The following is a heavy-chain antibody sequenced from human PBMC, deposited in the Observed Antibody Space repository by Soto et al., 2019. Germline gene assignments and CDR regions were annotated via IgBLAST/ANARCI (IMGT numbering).Heavy chain of an antibody. D-gene: IGHD1-26*01. Sequence: SETLSLTCAVSGGSISSGGYSWSWIRQPPGKGLEWIGYIYHSGSTYYNPSLKSRVTISVDRSKNQFSLKLSSLRSEDTAVYYCASPTTHHAFDIWGQGTMVTVSS. J-gene: IGHJ3*02. CDR2: IYHSGST. CDR3: ASPTTHHAFDI. CDR1: GGSISSGGYS. V-gene: IGHV4-30-2*02.